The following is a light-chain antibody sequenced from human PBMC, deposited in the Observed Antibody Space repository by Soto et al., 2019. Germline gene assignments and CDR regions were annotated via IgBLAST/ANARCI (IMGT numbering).Light chain of an antibody. V-gene: IGKV3-20*01. CDR1: QSVSSN. Sequence: EIVMTQSPATLSVSPGERATLSCRASQSVSSNLAWYQQKPGQAPRLLIYDASNRATGIPDRLSGSGSGTDFTLTISRLEPEDFAVYYCQQYGSSGTFGQGTKVDI. J-gene: IGKJ1*01. CDR3: QQYGSSGT. CDR2: DAS.